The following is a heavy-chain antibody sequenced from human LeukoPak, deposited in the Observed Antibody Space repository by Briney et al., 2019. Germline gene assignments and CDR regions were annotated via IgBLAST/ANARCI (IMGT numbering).Heavy chain of an antibody. J-gene: IGHJ4*02. CDR2: IKQDESEK. CDR1: GFTFSSYS. D-gene: IGHD2-8*01. V-gene: IGHV3-7*01. CDR3: ARDREDVLFDY. Sequence: GGSLRLSCAASGFTFSSYSMSWVRQAPGKGLEWVANIKQDESEKYYADSVKGRFTISRDNAKKSLYLQMNNLRAEDTAVYYCARDREDVLFDYWGQGILVTVSS.